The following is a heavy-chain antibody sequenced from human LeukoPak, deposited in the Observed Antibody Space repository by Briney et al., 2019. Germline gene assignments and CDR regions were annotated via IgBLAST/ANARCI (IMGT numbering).Heavy chain of an antibody. CDR3: ARDPS. J-gene: IGHJ4*02. Sequence: PGGSLRLSCAASGFTVSSYWMSWVRQAPGKGLEWVANIKQDGSEKYYVDSVKGRFTISRDNAKNSLYLQMNSLRVEDTAVYYCARDPSRGQGTLVSVSS. V-gene: IGHV3-7*01. CDR1: GFTVSSYW. CDR2: IKQDGSEK.